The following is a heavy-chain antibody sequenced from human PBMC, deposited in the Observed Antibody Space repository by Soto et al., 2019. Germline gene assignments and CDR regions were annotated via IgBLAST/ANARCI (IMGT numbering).Heavy chain of an antibody. CDR3: AREKDRGKLGGNDYFALDV. CDR2: IIPIFRTP. J-gene: IGHJ6*02. V-gene: IGHV1-69*12. Sequence: QVQLVQSGAEVLKPGSSVKLSCKASGETFDTFAISWVRQAPGHGLEWMGGIIPIFRTPAYAQKFQGRVTMTADVSTRTDYMELSRRRSADTAVYDWAREKDRGKLGGNDYFALDVWGQGPTVTFPS. CDR1: GETFDTFA. D-gene: IGHD1-7*01.